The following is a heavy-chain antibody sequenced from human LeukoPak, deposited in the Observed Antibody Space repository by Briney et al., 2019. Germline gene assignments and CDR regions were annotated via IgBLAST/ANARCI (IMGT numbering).Heavy chain of an antibody. J-gene: IGHJ4*02. Sequence: ASVKVSCKASGYTFTGYYMHWVRQAPGQGLEWMGWINPNSGGTNYAQKFQGRVTMTRDTSISTAYMGLSRLRSDDTAVYYCARERYSSSWSPSSFDYWGQGTLVTVSS. V-gene: IGHV1-2*02. D-gene: IGHD6-13*01. CDR1: GYTFTGYY. CDR2: INPNSGGT. CDR3: ARERYSSSWSPSSFDY.